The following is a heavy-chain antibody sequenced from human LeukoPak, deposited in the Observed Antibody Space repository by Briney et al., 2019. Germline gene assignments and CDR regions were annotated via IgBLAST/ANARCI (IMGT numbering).Heavy chain of an antibody. CDR3: ARGEQQLVPYYYYGMDV. CDR1: GFTFSSYS. J-gene: IGHJ6*02. D-gene: IGHD6-13*01. Sequence: SGGSLRLSCAASGFTFSSYSMNWVRQAPGKGLEWVSSISSSSSYIYYADSVKGRFTISRDNAKNSLYLQMNSLRAEDTAVYYCARGEQQLVPYYYYGMDVWGQGTTVTVSS. CDR2: ISSSSSYI. V-gene: IGHV3-21*01.